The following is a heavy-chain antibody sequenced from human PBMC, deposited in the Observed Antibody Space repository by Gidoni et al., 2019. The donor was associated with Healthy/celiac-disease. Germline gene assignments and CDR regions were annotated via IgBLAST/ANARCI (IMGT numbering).Heavy chain of an antibody. D-gene: IGHD3-3*01. Sequence: QVQLQESGPGLVKPSETLSLTCTVSGYSISSGYYWGWIRQPPGKGLEWIGSIYHSGSTAYNPSLKSRVTISVDTSKNQFSLKLSSVTAADTAVYYCARGPITYYDFWSGYQDYYYYYMDVWGKGTTVTVSS. CDR2: IYHSGST. CDR1: GYSISSGYY. CDR3: ARGPITYYDFWSGYQDYYYYYMDV. V-gene: IGHV4-38-2*02. J-gene: IGHJ6*03.